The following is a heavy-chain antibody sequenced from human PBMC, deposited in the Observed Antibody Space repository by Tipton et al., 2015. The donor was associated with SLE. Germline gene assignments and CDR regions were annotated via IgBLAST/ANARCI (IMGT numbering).Heavy chain of an antibody. CDR1: GFTFSTYG. CDR3: AKDKAPATVTGLDV. J-gene: IGHJ6*02. Sequence: SLRLSCAASGFTFSTYGMHWVRQAPGKGLEWVAYIRYDGSNNYYADSVKGRFTISRDNSKNTVHLQMTSLRPEDTSVYYCAKDKAPATVTGLDVWGQGTAVTVSS. D-gene: IGHD2-21*02. CDR2: IRYDGSNN. V-gene: IGHV3-30*02.